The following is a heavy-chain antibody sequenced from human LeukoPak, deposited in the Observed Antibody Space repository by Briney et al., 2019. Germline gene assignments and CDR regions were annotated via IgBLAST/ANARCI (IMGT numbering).Heavy chain of an antibody. J-gene: IGHJ4*02. D-gene: IGHD2-2*01. Sequence: PSETLSLTCTVSGGSISSSSYYWSWIRQPPGKGLEWIGEINHSGSTNYNPSLKSRVTISVDTSKNQFSLKLSSVTAADTAVYYCAGVVPPAGFDYWGQGTLVTVSS. V-gene: IGHV4-39*07. CDR2: INHSGST. CDR1: GGSISSSSYY. CDR3: AGVVPPAGFDY.